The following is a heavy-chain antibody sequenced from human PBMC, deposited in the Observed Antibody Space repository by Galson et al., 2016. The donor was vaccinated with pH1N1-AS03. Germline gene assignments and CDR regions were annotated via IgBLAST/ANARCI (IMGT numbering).Heavy chain of an antibody. CDR3: AKSRTERYFYDMDV. Sequence: SLRLSCAASGVILSSYAMTWVRQAPGKGLEWVASVSGSGGPTYHADSLKGRFTISRDNSKNTLYLQINSLRADDTAVEYCAKSRTERYFYDMDVWGPGTTVTVSS. CDR1: GVILSSYA. V-gene: IGHV3-23*01. J-gene: IGHJ6*02. CDR2: VSGSGGPT.